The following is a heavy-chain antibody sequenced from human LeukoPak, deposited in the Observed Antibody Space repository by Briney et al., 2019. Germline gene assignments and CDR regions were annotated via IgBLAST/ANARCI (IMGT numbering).Heavy chain of an antibody. CDR3: ARGAVAGYYYYYYMDV. CDR2: IYYSGST. Sequence: GSLRLSCAASEFSVGSNYMTWVRQAPGKGLEWIGSIYYSGSTYYNPPLKSRVTISVDASKNQFSLKLSSVTAADTAVYYCARGAVAGYYYYYYMDVWGKGTTVTVSS. J-gene: IGHJ6*03. V-gene: IGHV4-39*07. D-gene: IGHD2-15*01. CDR1: EFSVGSNY.